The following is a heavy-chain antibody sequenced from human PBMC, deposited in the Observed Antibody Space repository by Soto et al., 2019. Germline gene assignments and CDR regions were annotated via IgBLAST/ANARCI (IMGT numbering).Heavy chain of an antibody. D-gene: IGHD3-10*01. V-gene: IGHV4-59*01. CDR1: GGSISSYY. CDR2: IYYSGST. J-gene: IGHJ4*02. CDR3: ARARITMVRGVTKMYYFDY. Sequence: SETLSLTCTVSGGSISSYYWSWIRQPPGKGLEWIGYIYYSGSTNYNPSLKSRVTISVDTSKNQFSLKLSSVTAADTAVYYCARARITMVRGVTKMYYFDYWGQGTLVTVSS.